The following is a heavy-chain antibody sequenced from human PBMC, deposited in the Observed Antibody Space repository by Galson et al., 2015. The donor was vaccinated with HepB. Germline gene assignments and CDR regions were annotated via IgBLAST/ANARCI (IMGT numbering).Heavy chain of an antibody. D-gene: IGHD3-22*01. CDR2: IYSGGST. J-gene: IGHJ4*02. CDR3: ARTYYDSSGYLFDY. CDR1: GFTFSNYA. V-gene: IGHV3-53*01. Sequence: SLRLSCAASGFTFSNYAMAWVRQAPGKGLEWVSVIYSGGSTYYADSVKGRFTISRDNSKNTLYLQMNSLRAEYTAVYYCARTYYDSSGYLFDYWGQGTLVTVSS.